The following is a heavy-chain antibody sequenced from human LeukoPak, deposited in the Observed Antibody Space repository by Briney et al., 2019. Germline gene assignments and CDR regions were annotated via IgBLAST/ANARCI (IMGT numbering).Heavy chain of an antibody. CDR1: GGSISSYY. Sequence: SETLSLTCTVSGGSISSYYWSWIRQPPGKGLEWIGYIYYSGSTNYNPSLKSRVIISVDTSKNQFSLKLSSVTAADTAVYYCAGTLGYCSSTSCYDNWFDPWGQGTLVTVSS. V-gene: IGHV4-59*01. CDR2: IYYSGST. D-gene: IGHD2-2*01. CDR3: AGTLGYCSSTSCYDNWFDP. J-gene: IGHJ5*02.